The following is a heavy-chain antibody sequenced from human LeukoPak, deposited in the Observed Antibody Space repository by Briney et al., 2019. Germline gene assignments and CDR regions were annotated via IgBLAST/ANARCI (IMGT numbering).Heavy chain of an antibody. CDR2: INPKSGDS. CDR1: GYVFPGYY. Sequence: GASVKVSCTASGYVFPGYYIYWVRQAPGQGLEWVGWINPKSGDSNYGQRFQGRVIMTRDTSTTTAYMEVSRLASDDTAVYYCTRGSSYVLPHQFWGEGTLVTVSS. CDR3: TRGSSYVLPHQF. J-gene: IGHJ4*02. V-gene: IGHV1-2*02. D-gene: IGHD3-16*01.